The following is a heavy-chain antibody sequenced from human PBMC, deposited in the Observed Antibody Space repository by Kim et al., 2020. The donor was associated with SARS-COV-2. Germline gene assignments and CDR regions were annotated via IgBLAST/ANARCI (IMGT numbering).Heavy chain of an antibody. CDR1: GFTFSSYW. Sequence: GGSLRLSCAASGFTFSSYWMHWVRQAPGKGLVWVSRINSDGSSTSYADSVKGRFTISRDNAKNTLYLQMNSLRAEDTAVYYCARGGYSSSWYWGTYDAFDIWGERTMVTVSS. CDR3: ARGGYSSSWYWGTYDAFDI. J-gene: IGHJ3*02. D-gene: IGHD6-13*01. CDR2: INSDGSST. V-gene: IGHV3-74*01.